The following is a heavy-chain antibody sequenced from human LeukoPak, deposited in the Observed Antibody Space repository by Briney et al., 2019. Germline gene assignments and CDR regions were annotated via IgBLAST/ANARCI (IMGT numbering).Heavy chain of an antibody. CDR2: ISSSGSTI. CDR3: ANDDSSGYYFVLADHLYFQH. V-gene: IGHV3-11*01. D-gene: IGHD3-22*01. CDR1: GFTFSDYY. Sequence: GGSLRLSCAASGFTFSDYYMSWIRQAPGKGLEWVSYISSSGSTIYYADSVKGRFTISRDNAKNSLYLQMNSLRAEDTAVYYCANDDSSGYYFVLADHLYFQHWGQGTLVTVSS. J-gene: IGHJ1*01.